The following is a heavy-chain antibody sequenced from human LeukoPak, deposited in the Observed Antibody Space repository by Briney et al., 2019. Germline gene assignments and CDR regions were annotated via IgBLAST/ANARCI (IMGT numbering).Heavy chain of an antibody. J-gene: IGHJ3*02. CDR2: ISGSGGST. D-gene: IGHD1-26*01. CDR1: GFTFSSYA. V-gene: IGHV3-23*01. Sequence: GGSLRLSCAASGFTFSSYAMSWVRQAPGKGLEWVPAISGSGGSTYYADSVKGRFTISRDNSKNTLYLQMNSLRAEDTAVYYCARGGVWWELPDAFDIWGQGTMVTVSS. CDR3: ARGGVWWELPDAFDI.